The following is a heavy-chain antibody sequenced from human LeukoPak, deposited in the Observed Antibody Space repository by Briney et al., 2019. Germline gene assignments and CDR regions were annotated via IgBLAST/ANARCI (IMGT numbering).Heavy chain of an antibody. CDR2: IKQDGSEK. Sequence: GGSLRLSCAASGFTFSSYWMSWVRQAPGKGLEWVANIKQDGSEKYYVDSVKGRFTISRDNAKNSLYLQMNSLRAEDTAVYYCARDRDSSGWGPWAYYYYYGMDVWGQGATVTVSS. V-gene: IGHV3-7*04. J-gene: IGHJ6*02. D-gene: IGHD6-19*01. CDR3: ARDRDSSGWGPWAYYYYYGMDV. CDR1: GFTFSSYW.